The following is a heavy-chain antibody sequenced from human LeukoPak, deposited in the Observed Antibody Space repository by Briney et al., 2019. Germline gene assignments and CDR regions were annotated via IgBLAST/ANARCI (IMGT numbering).Heavy chain of an antibody. CDR1: GFTFSSYS. CDR3: ARDLGRKAIVATMGLDV. D-gene: IGHD5-12*01. CDR2: ISSSSSYI. J-gene: IGHJ6*04. V-gene: IGHV3-21*01. Sequence: GGSLRLSCAASGFTFSSYSMNWVRQAPGKGLEWVSSISSSSSYIYYADSVKGRFTISRDNAKNSLYLQMNSLRAEDTAVCYCARDLGRKAIVATMGLDVWGKGTTVTISS.